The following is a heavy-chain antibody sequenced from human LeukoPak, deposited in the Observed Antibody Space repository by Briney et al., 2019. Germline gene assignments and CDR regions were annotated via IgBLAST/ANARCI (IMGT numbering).Heavy chain of an antibody. V-gene: IGHV3-30*02. D-gene: IGHD6-19*01. CDR1: GFTFSSYG. Sequence: GGSLRLSCAASGFTFSSYGMHWVRQAPGKGLEWVAFIRYDGSNKYYADSVKGRFTISRDNSKNTLYLQMNSLRAEDTAVYYCAQTVAGTNYYYYHMDVWGKGTTVTVSS. CDR3: AQTVAGTNYYYYHMDV. CDR2: IRYDGSNK. J-gene: IGHJ6*03.